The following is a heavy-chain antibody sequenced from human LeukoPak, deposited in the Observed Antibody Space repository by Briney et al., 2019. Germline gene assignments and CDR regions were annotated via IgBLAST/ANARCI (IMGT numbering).Heavy chain of an antibody. Sequence: PGGSLRLSCVASGFTFSTYAMRWVRQTPGKGLEWVSDITSSGDRTSQADSVKGRSTISRDNSKNTLYLQMSSLRAEDTAIYYCAKEGHLYGHLDYWGQGTLVTVSS. CDR1: GFTFSTYA. J-gene: IGHJ4*02. V-gene: IGHV3-23*01. CDR2: ITSSGDRT. CDR3: AKEGHLYGHLDY. D-gene: IGHD4-17*01.